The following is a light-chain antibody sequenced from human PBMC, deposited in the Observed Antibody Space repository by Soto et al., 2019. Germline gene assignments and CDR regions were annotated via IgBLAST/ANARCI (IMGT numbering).Light chain of an antibody. CDR2: DVS. Sequence: QSALTQPASVSGSPGQSITISCTGTSSDVGGYNYVSWYQQHPGKAPKLMIYDVSNRPSGVSNRFSGSKSGNTVSLTISGLQAEDEADYYCSSYTSSSTLEVFGGGTKVTVL. CDR3: SSYTSSSTLEV. CDR1: SSDVGGYNY. V-gene: IGLV2-14*01. J-gene: IGLJ3*02.